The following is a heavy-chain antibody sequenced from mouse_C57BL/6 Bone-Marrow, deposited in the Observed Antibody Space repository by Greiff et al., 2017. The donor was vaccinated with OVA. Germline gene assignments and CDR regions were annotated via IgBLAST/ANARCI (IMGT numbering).Heavy chain of an antibody. Sequence: EVQLVESGGGLVQPGGSMKLSCAASGFTFSDAWMDWVRQSPEQGLEWVAEIRNKANSHATYYAESVKGRFTISRDDSKSSVYLQMNSLRAEDTGIYYCTRDYGSSYAYYFDYWGQGTTLTVSS. CDR2: IRNKANSHAT. CDR1: GFTFSDAW. V-gene: IGHV6-6*01. J-gene: IGHJ2*01. D-gene: IGHD1-1*01. CDR3: TRDYGSSYAYYFDY.